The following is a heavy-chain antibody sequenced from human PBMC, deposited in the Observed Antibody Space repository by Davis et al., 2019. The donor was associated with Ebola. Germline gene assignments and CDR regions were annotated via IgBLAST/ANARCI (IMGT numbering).Heavy chain of an antibody. Sequence: GESLKISCAASGFTFSSYWMHWVRQAPGKGLVWVSRLNSDGSSTSYADSVKGRFTISRDNAKNSLYLQMNSLRAEDTAVYYCARDLLRYFDWLQGGMDVWGQGTTVTVSS. CDR1: GFTFSSYW. D-gene: IGHD3-9*01. V-gene: IGHV3-74*01. CDR3: ARDLLRYFDWLQGGMDV. J-gene: IGHJ6*02. CDR2: LNSDGSST.